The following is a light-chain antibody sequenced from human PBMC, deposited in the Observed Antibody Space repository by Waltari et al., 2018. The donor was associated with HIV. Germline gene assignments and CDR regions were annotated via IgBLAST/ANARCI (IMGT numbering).Light chain of an antibody. J-gene: IGKJ1*01. CDR2: KVS. V-gene: IGKV2-30*02. CDR3: MQGIHWPPT. Sequence: DVVMTQSPLSLPVTLGQPASISCRSSQSLVHSDGNTYLNWFRQRPGQSPRRLIYKVSNRDSGVPGRFSGSWSDTDFTLKISRVEAEDVGIYYCMQGIHWPPTFGQGTKVEIK. CDR1: QSLVHSDGNTY.